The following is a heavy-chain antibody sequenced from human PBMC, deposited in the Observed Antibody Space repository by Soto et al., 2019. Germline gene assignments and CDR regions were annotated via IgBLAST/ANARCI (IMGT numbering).Heavy chain of an antibody. V-gene: IGHV3-21*01. CDR2: ISSSSSYI. J-gene: IGHJ4*02. Sequence: PGGSLRLSCAASGFTFSSYSMNWVRQAPGKGLEWVSSISSSSSYIYYADSVKGRFTISRDNAKNSLYLQMNSLRAEDTAVYYCARDKGYCTNGVCYGPNDYWGQGTLVTVSS. CDR3: ARDKGYCTNGVCYGPNDY. D-gene: IGHD2-8*01. CDR1: GFTFSSYS.